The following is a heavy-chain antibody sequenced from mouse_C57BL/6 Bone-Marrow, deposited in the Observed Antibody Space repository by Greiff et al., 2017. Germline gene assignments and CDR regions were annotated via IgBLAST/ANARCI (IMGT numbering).Heavy chain of an antibody. V-gene: IGHV2-9*01. D-gene: IGHD1-1*02. Sequence: VQLVESGPGLVAPSQSLSITCTVSGFSLTSYCVDWVRQPPGKGLEWLGVIWGGGSTNYNSALISSLSIRNDNSTSQASFKLNSLQTDDTAMYYCARHPGSYDAMDYWGQGTSVTVSS. CDR1: GFSLTSYC. J-gene: IGHJ4*01. CDR2: IWGGGST. CDR3: ARHPGSYDAMDY.